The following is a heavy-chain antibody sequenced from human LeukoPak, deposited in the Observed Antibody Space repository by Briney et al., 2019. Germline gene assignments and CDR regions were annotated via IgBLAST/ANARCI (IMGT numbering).Heavy chain of an antibody. CDR2: ISGSGGST. CDR1: GFTFSSYA. D-gene: IGHD6-19*01. CDR3: AKIDGSSGCFDY. Sequence: GGSLRLSCAASGFTFSSYAMSWVRQAPGKGLEGVSAISGSGGSTYHADSVKGRFTISRDNSKNTLYLQMNSLRAEDTAVYYCAKIDGSSGCFDYWGQGTLVTVSS. V-gene: IGHV3-23*01. J-gene: IGHJ4*02.